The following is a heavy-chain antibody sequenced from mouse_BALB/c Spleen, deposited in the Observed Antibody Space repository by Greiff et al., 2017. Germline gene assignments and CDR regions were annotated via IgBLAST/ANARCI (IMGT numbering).Heavy chain of an antibody. V-gene: IGHV1-7*01. CDR1: GYTFTSYW. CDR2: INPSTGYT. Sequence: QVQLKQSGAELAKPGASVKMSCKASGYTFTSYWMHWVKQRPGQGLEWIGYINPSTGYTEYNQKFKDKATLTADKSSSTAYMQLSSLTSEDSAVYYCARETITTVVAFDYWGQGTTLTVSS. D-gene: IGHD1-1*01. CDR3: ARETITTVVAFDY. J-gene: IGHJ2*01.